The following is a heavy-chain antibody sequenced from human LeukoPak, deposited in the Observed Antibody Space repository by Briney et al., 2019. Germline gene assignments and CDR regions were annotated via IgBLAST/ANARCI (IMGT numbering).Heavy chain of an antibody. CDR1: GGSFSGYY. CDR3: AVSARGSYSFDY. CDR2: INHSGST. J-gene: IGHJ4*02. V-gene: IGHV4-34*01. Sequence: SETLSLTCAVYGGSFSGYYWSWIRQPPGKGLEWIGEINHSGSTNYNPSLKSRVTMSVDTSKNQFSLKLSSVTAADTAVYYCAVSARGSYSFDYWGQGTLVTVSS. D-gene: IGHD1-26*01.